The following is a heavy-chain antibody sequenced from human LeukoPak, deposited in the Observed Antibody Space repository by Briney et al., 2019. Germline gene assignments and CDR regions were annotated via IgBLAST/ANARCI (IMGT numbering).Heavy chain of an antibody. V-gene: IGHV3-21*01. Sequence: PGGSLRLSCAASGFTFSSYGMHWVRQAPGKGLEWVSHITYSSNYISYADSAKGRFTISRDNAKNSLYLQMNSLRAEDTAVYYCARLYSSSPTWNFYMDVWGEGTTVTVSS. J-gene: IGHJ6*03. CDR2: ITYSSNYI. D-gene: IGHD6-6*01. CDR3: ARLYSSSPTWNFYMDV. CDR1: GFTFSSYG.